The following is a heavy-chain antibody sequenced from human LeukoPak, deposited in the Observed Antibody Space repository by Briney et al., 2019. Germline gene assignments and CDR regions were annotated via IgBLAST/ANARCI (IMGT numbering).Heavy chain of an antibody. D-gene: IGHD2-8*01. CDR1: ACSHIQNRRY. V-gene: IGHV4-61*01. Sequence: PSETLSHTCHFTACSHIQNRRYTRWIRQPPARGLEWLAYIHYSGGTDSNPSLRSRLTISIDTSKNQVSLTLSPLTAADTAVYYCAAERDQVTDNGCDIWCQGTMVTVSS. CDR2: IHYSGGT. CDR3: AAERDQVTDNGCDI. J-gene: IGHJ3*02.